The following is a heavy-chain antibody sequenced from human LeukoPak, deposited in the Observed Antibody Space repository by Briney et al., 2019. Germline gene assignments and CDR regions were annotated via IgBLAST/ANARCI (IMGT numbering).Heavy chain of an antibody. D-gene: IGHD1-26*01. CDR1: GGSFSGYY. V-gene: IGHV4-34*01. CDR3: ARAGSGSYSSYYCYMDV. Sequence: SETLSLTCAVYGGSFSGYYWSWIRQPPGKGLEWIGEINHSGSTNYNPSLKSRVTISVDTSKNQFSLKLSSVTAADTAVYYCARAGSGSYSSYYCYMDVWGKGTTVTISS. CDR2: INHSGST. J-gene: IGHJ6*03.